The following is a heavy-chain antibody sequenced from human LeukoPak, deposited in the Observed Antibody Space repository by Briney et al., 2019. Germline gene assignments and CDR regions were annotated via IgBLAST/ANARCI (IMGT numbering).Heavy chain of an antibody. CDR1: GDSVTSYY. D-gene: IGHD2-8*02. V-gene: IGHV4-59*08. CDR2: VSSDGTT. J-gene: IGHJ4*02. CDR3: ARLDCVGDGCYKQ. Sequence: PSETLSLTCSVSGDSVTSYYWSWIRQPPGKGLEWIGYVSSDGTTNYTPSLRSRVIMSVDTAKNHISLNLTSLTAADTATYYCARLDCVGDGCYKQWGRGTLVTVSS.